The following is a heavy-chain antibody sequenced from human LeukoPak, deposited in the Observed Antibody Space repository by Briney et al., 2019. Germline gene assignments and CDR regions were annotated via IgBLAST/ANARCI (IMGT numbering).Heavy chain of an antibody. D-gene: IGHD4-4*01. J-gene: IGHJ6*02. Sequence: GASVKVSCKASGYTFTSYDINWVRQATGQGLEWMGWMNPNSGNTGYAQKFQGRVTMTRNTSISTAYMELSSLRSEDTAVYYCARSYSPYYYYYYGMDVWGQGTTVTVSS. CDR1: GYTFTSYD. V-gene: IGHV1-8*01. CDR2: MNPNSGNT. CDR3: ARSYSPYYYYYYGMDV.